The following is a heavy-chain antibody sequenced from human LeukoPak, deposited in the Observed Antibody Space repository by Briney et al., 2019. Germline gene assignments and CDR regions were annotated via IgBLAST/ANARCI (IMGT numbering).Heavy chain of an antibody. CDR1: GFTFGTYW. J-gene: IGHJ5*02. D-gene: IGHD2-15*01. CDR2: ISGDGSTT. V-gene: IGHV3-74*01. Sequence: GGSLRLSCAASGFTFGTYWMHWVRQAPGEGLVWVSRISGDGSTTNYADSVKGRFTISRDNAKNTLYLQMNSLRAEDTAVYYCTRRVDTTRWYDPWGQGTLVTVSS. CDR3: TRRVDTTRWYDP.